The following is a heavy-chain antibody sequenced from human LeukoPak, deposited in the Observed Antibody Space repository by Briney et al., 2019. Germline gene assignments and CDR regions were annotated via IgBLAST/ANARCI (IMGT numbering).Heavy chain of an antibody. CDR1: GYTFTSYD. Sequence: ASVKVYCKASGYTFTSYDINWVRQATGQGLEWMGWMNPNSGNTGYAQKFQGRVTMTRNTSISTAYMELSSLRSEDTAVYYCARVPRIRTGDFDWGQGTLVTVSS. D-gene: IGHD7-27*01. V-gene: IGHV1-8*01. J-gene: IGHJ4*02. CDR3: ARVPRIRTGDFD. CDR2: MNPNSGNT.